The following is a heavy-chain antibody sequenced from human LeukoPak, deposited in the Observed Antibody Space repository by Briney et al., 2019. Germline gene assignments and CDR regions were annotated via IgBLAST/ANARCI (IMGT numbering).Heavy chain of an antibody. Sequence: SVKVSCKASGGTFSSYAISWVRQAPGQGLEWMGGIIPIFGTANYAQKFQGRVTITADESTSTAYMELSSLRSEDTAVYYCAKGGYGDYYVNWFDPWGQGILVTVSS. J-gene: IGHJ5*02. CDR2: IIPIFGTA. D-gene: IGHD4-17*01. CDR1: GGTFSSYA. CDR3: AKGGYGDYYVNWFDP. V-gene: IGHV1-69*13.